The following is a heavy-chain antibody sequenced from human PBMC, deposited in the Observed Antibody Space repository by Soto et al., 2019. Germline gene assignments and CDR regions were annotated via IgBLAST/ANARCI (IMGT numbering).Heavy chain of an antibody. J-gene: IGHJ4*02. CDR3: ARTGDAKNLMLPFWPLTY. CDR1: GYNFNNYG. V-gene: IGHV1-18*01. CDR2: ISADNGNT. Sequence: QAQLVQSGAEVKKPGTSVRVSCKASGYNFNNYGITWVRQAPGQGLEWMGWISADNGNTVYAQKLQGRVTMTTDTSTSTAYMDVTSLRFDDTAVYYCARTGDAKNLMLPFWPLTYWGQGTLVIVSS. D-gene: IGHD2-21*01.